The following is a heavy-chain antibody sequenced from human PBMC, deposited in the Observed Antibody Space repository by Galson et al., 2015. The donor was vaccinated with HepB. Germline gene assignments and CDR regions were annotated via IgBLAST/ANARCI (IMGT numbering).Heavy chain of an antibody. D-gene: IGHD2/OR15-2a*01. CDR1: GFTFSSYA. V-gene: IGHV3-30-3*01. CDR3: ARGSSMNRPAGGY. CDR2: ISYDGSNK. Sequence: SLRLSCAASGFTFSSYAMHWVRQAPGKGLEWVAVISYDGSNKYYADSVKGRFTISRDNSKNTLYLQMNSLRAEDTAVYYCARGSSMNRPAGGYWGQGTLVTVSS. J-gene: IGHJ4*02.